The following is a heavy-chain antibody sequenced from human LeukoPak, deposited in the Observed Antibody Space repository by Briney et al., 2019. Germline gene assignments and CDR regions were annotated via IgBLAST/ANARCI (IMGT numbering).Heavy chain of an antibody. J-gene: IGHJ5*02. CDR3: ARDPTGAAFDP. CDR1: GGSISSDSYY. Sequence: PSETLSLTCTVSGGSISSDSYYWSWIRQPAGKGLEWIGRIYTSGSTNYNPSLKSRVTISVDTSKNQFSLKLSSVTAADTAVYCCARDPTGAAFDPWGQGTLVTVSS. V-gene: IGHV4-61*02. CDR2: IYTSGST. D-gene: IGHD1-14*01.